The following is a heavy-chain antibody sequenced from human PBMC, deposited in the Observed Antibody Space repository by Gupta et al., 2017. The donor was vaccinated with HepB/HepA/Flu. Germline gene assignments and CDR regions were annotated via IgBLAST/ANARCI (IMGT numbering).Heavy chain of an antibody. CDR2: LDNSGDYT. V-gene: IGHV3-23*01. J-gene: IGHJ4*02. CDR3: AKHSGVTRIGRYFDS. CDR1: GFTFRSYA. Sequence: GGSLRLSCAASGFTFRSYAMSWVRQALGKGLEWVSALDNSGDYTYYADSAKGRFTISRDNSKGTLYLEMNSLTADDTAVYYCAKHSGVTRIGRYFDSWCQGTQVTVS. D-gene: IGHD3-3*01.